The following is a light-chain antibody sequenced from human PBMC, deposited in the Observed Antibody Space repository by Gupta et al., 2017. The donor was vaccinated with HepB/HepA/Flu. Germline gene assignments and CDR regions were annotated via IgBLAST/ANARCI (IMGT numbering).Light chain of an antibody. Sequence: QSALTQPPSVSGSPGQSVTISCTGTSSDVGRYNRVSWYQQPPGTAPKLMMYEVTSRPSGVPDRFSGSKSGNTASLTISGLQAEDEADYYCSSYAGSSTLVFGGGTKLTVL. CDR2: EVT. CDR1: SSDVGRYNR. J-gene: IGLJ3*02. V-gene: IGLV2-18*02. CDR3: SSYAGSSTLV.